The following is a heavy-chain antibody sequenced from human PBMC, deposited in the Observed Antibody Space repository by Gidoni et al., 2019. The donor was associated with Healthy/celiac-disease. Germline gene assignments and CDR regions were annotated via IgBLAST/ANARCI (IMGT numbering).Heavy chain of an antibody. CDR2: IYYSGST. V-gene: IGHV4-59*08. CDR1: GGSISRYY. J-gene: IGHJ2*01. CDR3: ARLYGMRENSAYWYFDL. Sequence: QVQLQESGPGLVKPSETLSLTCTVSGGSISRYYWSWIRQPPGKGLEWIGYIYYSGSTNYNPSLKSRVTISVDTSKNQFSLKLSSVTAADTAVYYCARLYGMRENSAYWYFDLWGRGTLVTVSS. D-gene: IGHD4-17*01.